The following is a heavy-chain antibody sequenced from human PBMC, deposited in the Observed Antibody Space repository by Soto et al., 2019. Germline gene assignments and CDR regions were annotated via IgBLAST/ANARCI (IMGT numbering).Heavy chain of an antibody. CDR2: CTYEGDHT. CDR1: GFTLGNSA. Sequence: EVQLLESGGGLIQPGGSLRLSCAASGFTLGNSAFYWFRQAPGGGLEGVSACTYEGDHTYADSVKGRLTVSRDSSKDTVYMQMDSLRADDTALYYCAKLGVRIATGGVDFWGQGTLVTVSS. J-gene: IGHJ4*02. D-gene: IGHD2-8*02. CDR3: AKLGVRIATGGVDF. V-gene: IGHV3-23*01.